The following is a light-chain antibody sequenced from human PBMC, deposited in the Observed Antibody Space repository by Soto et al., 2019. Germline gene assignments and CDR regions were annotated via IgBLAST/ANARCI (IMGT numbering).Light chain of an antibody. Sequence: QSVLTQPASVSGSPGQSITISCTGTSSDVGGYNYVSWYQQHSGKAPKLMIYEVSYRPSGVSNRFSGSKSGNTASLTIPGLQAEDEADYYCSSYTSSSTYVFGTGTKVTVL. V-gene: IGLV2-14*01. CDR1: SSDVGGYNY. J-gene: IGLJ1*01. CDR2: EVS. CDR3: SSYTSSSTYV.